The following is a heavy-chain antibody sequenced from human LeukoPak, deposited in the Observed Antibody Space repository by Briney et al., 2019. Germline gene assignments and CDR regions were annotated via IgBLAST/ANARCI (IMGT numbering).Heavy chain of an antibody. D-gene: IGHD4-17*01. CDR2: ISSSASTI. CDR1: GFTFSSYE. J-gene: IGHJ4*02. V-gene: IGHV3-48*03. CDR3: VTRHDYGDHGRGCLDY. Sequence: GGSLRLSCAASGFTFSSYEMNWVRQAPGKGLEWISYISSSASTIYYADSVKGRFTTSRDNAKNSLYLQMNSLRAEDTAIYYCVTRHDYGDHGRGCLDYWGQGTLVTVSS.